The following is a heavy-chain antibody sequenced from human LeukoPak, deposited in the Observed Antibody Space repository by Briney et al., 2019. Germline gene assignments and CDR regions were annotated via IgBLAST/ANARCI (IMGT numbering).Heavy chain of an antibody. Sequence: SVKVSCKASGGTFSSYAISWVRQAPGHGLEWMGGIIPIFGTANYAQKFQGRVTITADESTSTAYMELSSLRSEDTAVYYCARATRTPYDSSGYVYDYWGQGTLVTVSS. CDR1: GGTFSSYA. D-gene: IGHD3-22*01. CDR3: ARATRTPYDSSGYVYDY. CDR2: IIPIFGTA. V-gene: IGHV1-69*13. J-gene: IGHJ4*02.